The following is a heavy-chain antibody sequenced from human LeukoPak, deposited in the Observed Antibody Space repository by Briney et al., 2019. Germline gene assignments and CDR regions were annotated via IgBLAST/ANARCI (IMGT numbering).Heavy chain of an antibody. CDR3: ARRAGYVDDY. V-gene: IGHV1-18*01. CDR2: MNPNSGNT. J-gene: IGHJ4*02. D-gene: IGHD3-9*01. Sequence: ASVKVSCKASGYTFTSYGISWVRQATGQGLEWMGWMNPNSGNTGYAQKFQGRVTMTTDTSTSTAYMELRSLRSDDTAVYYCARRAGYVDDYWGQGTLVTVSS. CDR1: GYTFTSYG.